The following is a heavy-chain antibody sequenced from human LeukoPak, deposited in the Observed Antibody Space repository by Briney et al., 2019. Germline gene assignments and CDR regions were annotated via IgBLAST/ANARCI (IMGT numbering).Heavy chain of an antibody. J-gene: IGHJ3*02. CDR2: ITGGGATT. CDR1: RFRPRNVA. V-gene: IGHV3-23*01. Sequence: GGSPRLSCLAARFRPRNVATGCISQVPGKGLEWLSAITGGGATTYYADSVKGRFTISRDNARDTLFLQMNSLRAEDTALYYSGEESVGAFACFDIWGPGTLVTVS. CDR3: GEESVGAFACFDI. D-gene: IGHD3-16*01.